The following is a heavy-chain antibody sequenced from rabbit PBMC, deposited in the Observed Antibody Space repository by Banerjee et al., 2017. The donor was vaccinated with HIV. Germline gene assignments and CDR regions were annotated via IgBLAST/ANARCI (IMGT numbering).Heavy chain of an antibody. V-gene: IGHV1S45*01. CDR3: ASSSCYGGDAIVGYGL. D-gene: IGHD4-2*01. J-gene: IGHJ3*01. CDR2: IYAGSSGST. CDR1: GFDFSSFA. Sequence: QEQLEESGGGLVQPGASLTLTCKASGFDFSSFAMSWVRQAPGKGLEWIASIYAGSSGSTYYASWAKGRFTISKTSSTTATLQMTSLTAADTATYFCASSSCYGGDAIVGYGLWGQGTLVTVS.